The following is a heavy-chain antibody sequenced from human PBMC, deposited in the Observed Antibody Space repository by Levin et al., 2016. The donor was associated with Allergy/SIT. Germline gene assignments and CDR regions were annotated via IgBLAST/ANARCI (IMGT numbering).Heavy chain of an antibody. CDR3: ARDRDYDYVWGSYPGDAFDI. V-gene: IGHV4-61*01. CDR1: GGSVSSGSYY. CDR2: IYYSGST. Sequence: SETLSLTCTVSGGSVSSGSYYWSWIRQPPGKGLEWIGYIYYSGSTNYNPSLKSRVTISVDTSKNQFSLKLSSVTXADTAVYYCARDRDYDYVWGSYPGDAFDIWGQGTMVTVSS. D-gene: IGHD3-16*02. J-gene: IGHJ3*02.